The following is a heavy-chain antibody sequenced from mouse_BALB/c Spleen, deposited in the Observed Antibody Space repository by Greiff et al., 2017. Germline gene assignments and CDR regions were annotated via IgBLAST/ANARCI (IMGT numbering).Heavy chain of an antibody. CDR1: GFNIKDYY. Sequence: EVQVVESGAELVRPGALVKLSCKASGFNIKDYYMHWVKQRPEQGLEWIGWIDPENGNTIYDPKFQGKASITADTSSNTAYLQLSSLTSEDTAVYYCARGYGSSYVRFAYWGQGTLVTVSA. V-gene: IGHV14-1*02. D-gene: IGHD1-1*01. CDR2: IDPENGNT. J-gene: IGHJ3*01. CDR3: ARGYGSSYVRFAY.